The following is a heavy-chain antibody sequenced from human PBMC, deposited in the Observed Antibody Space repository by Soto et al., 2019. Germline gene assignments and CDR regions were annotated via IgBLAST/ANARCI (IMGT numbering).Heavy chain of an antibody. CDR1: GFTFSSYD. J-gene: IGHJ4*02. V-gene: IGHV3-13*04. CDR3: VKGEYYYDSSGYYPFDY. D-gene: IGHD3-22*01. CDR2: IGTAGDT. Sequence: GGSLRLSCAASGFTFSSYDMHWVRQATGKGLEWVSAIGTAGDTYYPGSVKGRFTISRENAKNSLYLQMNSLRAGDTAVYYCVKGEYYYDSSGYYPFDYWGQGTLVTVSS.